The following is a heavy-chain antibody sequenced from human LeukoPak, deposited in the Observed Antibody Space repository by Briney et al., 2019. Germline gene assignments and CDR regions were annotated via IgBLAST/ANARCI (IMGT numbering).Heavy chain of an antibody. Sequence: SETLFLTCAVSGGSISSGGYSWSWIRQPPGKGLEWIGSIYYSGSTYYNPSLKSRVTISVDTSKNQFSLKLSSVTAADTAVYYCATVDTAMVTLDYWGQGTLVTVSS. J-gene: IGHJ4*02. CDR1: GGSISSGGYS. CDR3: ATVDTAMVTLDY. V-gene: IGHV4-39*07. D-gene: IGHD5-18*01. CDR2: IYYSGST.